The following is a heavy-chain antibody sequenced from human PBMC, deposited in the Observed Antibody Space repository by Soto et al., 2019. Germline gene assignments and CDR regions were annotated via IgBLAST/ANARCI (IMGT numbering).Heavy chain of an antibody. D-gene: IGHD3-22*01. CDR2: IYYSGST. Sequence: PSETLSLTCTVSGGSVSSGSYYWSWIRQPPGKGLEWIGYIYYSGSTNYNPSLKSRVTISVDTSKNQFSLKLSSVTAADTAVYYCARDHYYDSSGFLNCFDLWGQGTLVTVSS. V-gene: IGHV4-61*01. CDR3: ARDHYYDSSGFLNCFDL. CDR1: GGSVSSGSYY. J-gene: IGHJ5*02.